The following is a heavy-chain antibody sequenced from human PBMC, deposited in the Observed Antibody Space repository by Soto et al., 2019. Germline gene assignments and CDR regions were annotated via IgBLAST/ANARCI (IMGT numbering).Heavy chain of an antibody. V-gene: IGHV1-46*01. CDR1: GYTFTSYY. Sequence: VASVKVSCKASGYTFTSYYMHWVRQAPGQGLEWMGIMNPNGGNTGYAQKFQGRVTMTRNTSISTVYMELSSLRSEDTAVYYCARVVLPRGASSSWYWFDPWGQGTLVTVSS. CDR2: MNPNGGNT. CDR3: ARVVLPRGASSSWYWFDP. D-gene: IGHD6-13*01. J-gene: IGHJ5*02.